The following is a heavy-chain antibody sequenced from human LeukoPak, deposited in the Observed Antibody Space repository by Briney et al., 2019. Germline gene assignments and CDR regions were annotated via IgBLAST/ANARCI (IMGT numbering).Heavy chain of an antibody. CDR1: GFTFSSYW. J-gene: IGHJ4*01. D-gene: IGHD1/OR15-1a*01. Sequence: GGSLRVSCAASGFTFSSYWMHWVRQAPGKGLVWVSRINNDGTDTVYADSVEGRFTISRDNANNALSLQMNSLRVEDTGVYYCTRGNRGPDYWGQGTLVTVSS. CDR3: TRGNRGPDY. CDR2: INNDGTDT. V-gene: IGHV3-74*01.